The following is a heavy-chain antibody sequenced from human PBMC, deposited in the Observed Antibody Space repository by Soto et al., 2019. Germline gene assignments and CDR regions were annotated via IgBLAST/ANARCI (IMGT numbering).Heavy chain of an antibody. CDR1: GGSISSSSYY. D-gene: IGHD6-13*01. CDR2: IYYSGST. Sequence: SETLSLTCTVSGGSISSSSYYWGWIRQPPGKGLEWIGSIYYSGSTYYNPSLKSRVTISVDTSKNQFSLKLSSVTAADTAVYYCARLPALIAAAGTVLDYWGQGTLVTVSS. J-gene: IGHJ4*02. CDR3: ARLPALIAAAGTVLDY. V-gene: IGHV4-39*01.